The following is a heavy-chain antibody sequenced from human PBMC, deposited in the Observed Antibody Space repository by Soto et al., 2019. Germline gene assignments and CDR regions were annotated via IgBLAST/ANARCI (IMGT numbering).Heavy chain of an antibody. CDR3: AKERAIQLWSSYGMDV. CDR1: GFSFSSYA. Sequence: EVSLRLSCAASGFSFSSYAMSWVRQAPGKGLEWVSAISGSGGSTYYADSVKGRFTISRDNSKNTLYLQMNSLRAEDTAVYYCAKERAIQLWSSYGMDVWGQGTTVTVSS. D-gene: IGHD5-18*01. J-gene: IGHJ6*02. V-gene: IGHV3-23*01. CDR2: ISGSGGST.